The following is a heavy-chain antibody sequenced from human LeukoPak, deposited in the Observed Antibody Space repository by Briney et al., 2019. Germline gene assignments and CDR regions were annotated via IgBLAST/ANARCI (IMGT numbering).Heavy chain of an antibody. Sequence: ASVKVSCKASGYTFTSYDINWVRQATGQGPEWMGWMNPNSGNTGYAQKFQGRVTITRNTSISTAYMELSSLRSEDTAVYHCARVPRDGYNSPYYYYGRLGQREHGHRLL. CDR3: ARVPRDGYNSPYYYYGR. CDR2: MNPNSGNT. V-gene: IGHV1-8*03. D-gene: IGHD5-24*01. J-gene: IGHJ6*03. CDR1: GYTFTSYD.